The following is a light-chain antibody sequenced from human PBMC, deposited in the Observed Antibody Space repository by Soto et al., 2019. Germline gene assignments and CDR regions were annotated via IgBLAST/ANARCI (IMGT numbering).Light chain of an antibody. J-gene: IGKJ1*01. CDR1: HDISTY. Sequence: AIRMTQSPSSFSASTGDRVTITCRASHDISTYLAWYQQKPGKAPKLLIYEAFTLQSGVSSRFSGNGSGTEISLTISSLQADDFGSYYCQHYNTWTFGPGTKVDIK. CDR3: QHYNTWT. V-gene: IGKV1-8*01. CDR2: EAF.